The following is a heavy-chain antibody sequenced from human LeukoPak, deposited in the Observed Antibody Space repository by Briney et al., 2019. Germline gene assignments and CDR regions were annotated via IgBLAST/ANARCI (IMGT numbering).Heavy chain of an antibody. Sequence: PGGSLRLSCAASGFTFTDFYMNWVRQAPGKGLEWVSWISPTSSYMYYADSVKGRFTISRDNAKNSLYLQMNSLRAEDTAVYYCAKANSGGYYFGIDYWGQGTLVTVSS. CDR1: GFTFTDFY. CDR2: ISPTSSYM. V-gene: IGHV3-21*04. J-gene: IGHJ4*02. CDR3: AKANSGGYYFGIDY. D-gene: IGHD1-26*01.